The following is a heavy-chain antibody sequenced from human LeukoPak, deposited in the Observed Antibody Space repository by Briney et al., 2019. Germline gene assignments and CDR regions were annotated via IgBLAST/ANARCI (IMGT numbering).Heavy chain of an antibody. CDR3: AREGSIVVVPAAVYFDY. D-gene: IGHD2-2*01. J-gene: IGHJ4*02. V-gene: IGHV3-64*01. CDR1: GFTFSSYA. Sequence: GGSLRLSCAASGFTFSSYAMHWVRQAPGKGLEYVSAISSNGGSTYYANSVKGRFTISRDNSKNTLYLQMGSLRAEDMAVYYCAREGSIVVVPAAVYFDYWGQGTLVTVSS. CDR2: ISSNGGST.